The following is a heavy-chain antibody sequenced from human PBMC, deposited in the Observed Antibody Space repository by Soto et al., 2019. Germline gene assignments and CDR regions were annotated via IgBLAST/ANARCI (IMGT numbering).Heavy chain of an antibody. CDR3: AHRPSGWYLFDY. CDR2: IYLNDDK. CDR1: GFSLSTSGLG. V-gene: IGHV2-5*01. Sequence: QITLKESGPTLVRPTQTLKLTCTFSGFSLSTSGLGVGWIRQPPGKALEWLALIYLNDDKRYSPSLKARLTITKDTSKNQVVLTMTNMDPVDTATYYCAHRPSGWYLFDYWGQGTLVTVSS. J-gene: IGHJ4*02. D-gene: IGHD6-19*01.